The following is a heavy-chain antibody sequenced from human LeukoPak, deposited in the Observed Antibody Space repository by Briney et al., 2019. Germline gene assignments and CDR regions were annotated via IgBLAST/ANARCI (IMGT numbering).Heavy chain of an antibody. CDR1: GGSIDSSSYY. D-gene: IGHD3-10*01. CDR3: ARRVGFYGSGSLNYFDP. CDR2: IFRTGST. Sequence: SETLSLTCAVSGGSIDSSSYYWGWIRQPPGKGLEWIGSIFRTGSTYYSASLRSRVSISVDTSKNHIALKLTSVTASDTAVYFCARRVGFYGSGSLNYFDPWGQGIPVSVS. V-gene: IGHV4-39*02. J-gene: IGHJ5*01.